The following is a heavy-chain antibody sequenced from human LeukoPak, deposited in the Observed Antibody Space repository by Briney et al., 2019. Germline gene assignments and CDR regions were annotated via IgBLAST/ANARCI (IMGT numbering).Heavy chain of an antibody. CDR3: ARDPDYYDSSGYFMGAFDI. CDR1: GGSISRGNYY. Sequence: SQTLSLTCTVSGGSISRGNYYWNWIRQPAWKGLEWIGRIYTSGSTNYNPSLKSRVTISVDTSKNQFYLKLSSVTAADTAVYYCARDPDYYDSSGYFMGAFDIWGQGTMVTVSS. CDR2: IYTSGST. V-gene: IGHV4-61*02. J-gene: IGHJ3*02. D-gene: IGHD3-22*01.